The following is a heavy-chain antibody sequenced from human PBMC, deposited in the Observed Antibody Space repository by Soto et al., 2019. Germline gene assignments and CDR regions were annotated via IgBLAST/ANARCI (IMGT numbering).Heavy chain of an antibody. CDR1: GFTFSDHY. V-gene: IGHV3-72*01. J-gene: IGHJ6*03. CDR3: AREVLGYCSGGSCYSNYYYYMDV. D-gene: IGHD2-15*01. CDR2: TRNKANSYTT. Sequence: PGGSLRLSCAASGFTFSDHYMDWVRQAPGKGLEWVGRTRNKANSYTTEYAASVKGRFTISRDDSKNSLYLQMNSLKTEDTAVYYCAREVLGYCSGGSCYSNYYYYMDVWGKGTTVTVSS.